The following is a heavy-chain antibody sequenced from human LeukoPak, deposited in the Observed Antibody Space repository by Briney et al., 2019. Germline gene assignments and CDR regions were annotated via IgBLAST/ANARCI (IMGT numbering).Heavy chain of an antibody. Sequence: SETLSLTCTVSGGSISSSSYYWGWIRQPPGKGLEWIGSIYYSGSTYYNPSLQSRVTISVDKSKNQFSLKLSYVTAADTAVYYCARLSHYFGSSGYYYVRFFDYWGQGTLVTVSS. J-gene: IGHJ4*02. D-gene: IGHD3-22*01. V-gene: IGHV4-39*01. CDR2: IYYSGST. CDR1: GGSISSSSYY. CDR3: ARLSHYFGSSGYYYVRFFDY.